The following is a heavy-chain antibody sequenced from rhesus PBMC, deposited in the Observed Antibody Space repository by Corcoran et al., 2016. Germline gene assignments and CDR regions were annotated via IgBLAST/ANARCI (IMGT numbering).Heavy chain of an antibody. CDR3: AKGAGYFDY. Sequence: EVQLVETGGGLVQPGGSLKLSCAASGFTFSSYGMSWVRQAPGKGLEWVSAINRGGGSTYYADAVKGRFTISRDNAKNTLSLQMNSLRAEDTAVYYCAKGAGYFDYWGQGVLVTVSS. J-gene: IGHJ4*01. CDR1: GFTFSSYG. V-gene: IGHV3S5*01. CDR2: INRGGGST.